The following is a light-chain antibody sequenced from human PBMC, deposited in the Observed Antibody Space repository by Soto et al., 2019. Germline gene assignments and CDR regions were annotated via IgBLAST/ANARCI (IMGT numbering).Light chain of an antibody. CDR2: DAS. CDR3: QQRRNWLYT. V-gene: IGKV3-11*01. J-gene: IGKJ2*01. Sequence: EIVLTQSPATLSLSPGERATLSCRASQSVSSYLAWYHQKPGQAPRLLIYDASNRATGIPARFSGSGSGTDFTLTISSLEPEDFAVYYCQQRRNWLYTFGQGTKLEIK. CDR1: QSVSSY.